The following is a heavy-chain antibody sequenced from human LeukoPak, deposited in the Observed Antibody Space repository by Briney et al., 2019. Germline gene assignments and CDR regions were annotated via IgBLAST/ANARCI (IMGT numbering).Heavy chain of an antibody. CDR1: GGSISSYY. CDR3: ARDPSYGGPYWYFDL. V-gene: IGHV4-59*01. CDR2: IYYSGST. J-gene: IGHJ2*01. D-gene: IGHD4-23*01. Sequence: SETLSLTCTVSGGSISSYYWGWIRQPPGKGLEWIGYIYYSGSTDYNPSLKSRVTISVDTSKNQFSLKLSSVTAADTAVYYCARDPSYGGPYWYFDLWGRGTLVTVSS.